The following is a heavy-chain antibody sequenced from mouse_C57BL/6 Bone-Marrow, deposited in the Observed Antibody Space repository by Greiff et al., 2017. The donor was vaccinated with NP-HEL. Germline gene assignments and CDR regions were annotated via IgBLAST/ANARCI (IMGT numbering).Heavy chain of an antibody. V-gene: IGHV5-4*01. Sequence: VQLKESGGGLVKPGGSLKLSCAASGFTFSSYAMSWVRQTPEKRLEWVATISDGGSYTYYPDNVKGRFTISRDNAKNNLYLQMSHLKSEDTAMYYCARVLLRYWYFDVWGTGTTVTVSS. CDR3: ARVLLRYWYFDV. CDR2: ISDGGSYT. CDR1: GFTFSSYA. D-gene: IGHD1-1*01. J-gene: IGHJ1*03.